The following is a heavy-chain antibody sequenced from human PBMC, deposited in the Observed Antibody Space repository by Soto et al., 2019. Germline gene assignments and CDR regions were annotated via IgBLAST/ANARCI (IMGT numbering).Heavy chain of an antibody. V-gene: IGHV3-74*03. CDR2: LKSDGSGT. J-gene: IGHJ1*01. Sequence: EVQLVESGGGLVQPGGSLRLSCAVSGFTFSNYWMHWVRQAPGKGLVWVSRLKSDGSGTMYADSVKGRLTISRDNAKTTRSLRMSRPRAEDTAVYYCVRGDGDYYDGNGYLGRHWGQGTLVTVSS. D-gene: IGHD3-22*01. CDR1: GFTFSNYW. CDR3: VRGDGDYYDGNGYLGRH.